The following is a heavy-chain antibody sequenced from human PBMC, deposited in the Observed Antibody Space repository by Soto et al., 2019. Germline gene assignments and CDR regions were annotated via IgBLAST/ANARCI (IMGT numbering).Heavy chain of an antibody. CDR3: ARYRPGSGALEY. V-gene: IGHV3-73*01. CDR2: IRDKGNNYAT. CDR1: GFIVSGFG. J-gene: IGHJ4*02. Sequence: GSLRLSCAASGFIVSGFGIHWVRQASGKGLEWVGRIRDKGNNYATTYAASMKGRFTNSRDDSETTAFLQMNSLITEDTAVYYCARYRPGSGALEYSGQGTLVTVSS. D-gene: IGHD3-10*01.